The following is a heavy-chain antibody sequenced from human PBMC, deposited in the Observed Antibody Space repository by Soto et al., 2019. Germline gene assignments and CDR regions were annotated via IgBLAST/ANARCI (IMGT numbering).Heavy chain of an antibody. J-gene: IGHJ5*02. CDR3: AREGIAVAGRSWFDP. CDR1: GGSVSSGSYY. Sequence: QVQLQESGPGLVKPSETLSLTCTVSGGSVSSGSYYWSWIRQPPGKGLEWIGYIYYSGSTNYNPSLKSRVTISVDTSKNQFSLKLSSVTAADTAVYYCAREGIAVAGRSWFDPWGQGTLVTVSS. D-gene: IGHD6-19*01. CDR2: IYYSGST. V-gene: IGHV4-61*01.